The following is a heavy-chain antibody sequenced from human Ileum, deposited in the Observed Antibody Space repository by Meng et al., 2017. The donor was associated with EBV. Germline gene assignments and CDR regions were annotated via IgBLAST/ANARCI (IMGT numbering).Heavy chain of an antibody. D-gene: IGHD3-3*01. CDR1: GDSISSSNHW. Sequence: QRQLHEWGLGLVKPSETLSLTCAVSGDSISSSNHWWGWIRQPPGKGLEWVGTIYYSGSTFYNPSLKSRVTISLDTSKNQFSLKVSSVTAADTAVYYCARRYYGVPFDNWGQGTLVTVSS. V-gene: IGHV4-39*01. CDR3: ARRYYGVPFDN. J-gene: IGHJ4*02. CDR2: IYYSGST.